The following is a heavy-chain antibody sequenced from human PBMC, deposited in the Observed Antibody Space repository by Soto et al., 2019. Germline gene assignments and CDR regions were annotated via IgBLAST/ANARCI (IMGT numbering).Heavy chain of an antibody. CDR2: INPNSGGT. D-gene: IGHD6-13*01. V-gene: IGHV1-2*04. J-gene: IGHJ6*02. CDR3: AMGAAAGYYYYGMDV. CDR1: GYTFTGYY. Sequence: ASVKVSCKASGYTFTGYYMHWVRQAPGQGLEWMGWINPNSGGTNYAQKFQGWVTMTRDTSISTAYMELSSLRSEDTAVYYCAMGAAAGYYYYGMDVWGQGTTVTV.